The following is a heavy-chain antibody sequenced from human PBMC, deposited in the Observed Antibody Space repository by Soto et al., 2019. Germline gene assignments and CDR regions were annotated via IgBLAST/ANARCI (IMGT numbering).Heavy chain of an antibody. V-gene: IGHV3-23*01. J-gene: IGHJ4*02. Sequence: EVQLLESGGVLVQPGGSLRLSCAASGFTFSSYAMSWVRQAPGKGLEWVSVISGSGDSTYYADSVKGRFTISRDNSKNTLYLQMNSLRAEDTAVYYCARRNYVGLYFDYWGQGTLVTVSS. D-gene: IGHD1-7*01. CDR1: GFTFSSYA. CDR2: ISGSGDST. CDR3: ARRNYVGLYFDY.